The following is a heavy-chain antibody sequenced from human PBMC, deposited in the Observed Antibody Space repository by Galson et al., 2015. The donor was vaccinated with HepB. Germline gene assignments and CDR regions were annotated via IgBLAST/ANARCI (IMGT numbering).Heavy chain of an antibody. CDR2: ISPGGAK. J-gene: IGHJ6*02. CDR1: GFSFISHS. V-gene: IGHV3-48*01. Sequence: SLRLSCAASGFSFISHSMNWVRRSPGKGLEWLAYISPGGAKYYADSARGRVTTSRDNAKKSMYLHMSSLRVEDTGIYYCARNPASYDYYNMDVWGQGTTVTVSS. D-gene: IGHD6-25*01. CDR3: ARNPASYDYYNMDV.